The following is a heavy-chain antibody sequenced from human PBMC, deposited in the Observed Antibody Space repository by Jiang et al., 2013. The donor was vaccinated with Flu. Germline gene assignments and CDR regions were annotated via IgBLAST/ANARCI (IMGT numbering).Heavy chain of an antibody. J-gene: IGHJ4*02. V-gene: IGHV5-51*01. CDR1: GYSFATYW. Sequence: GAEVKKPGESLRISCQGFGYSFATYWIGWVRQLPGKGLEWVGIIYPGDSDSRYGPFFQGRVTISADKSISTAYLQWSSLKASDTAMYFCARIPSYYDGSGYPYFDNWGQGALVTVSS. D-gene: IGHD3-22*01. CDR3: ARIPSYYDGSGYPYFDN. CDR2: IYPGDSDS.